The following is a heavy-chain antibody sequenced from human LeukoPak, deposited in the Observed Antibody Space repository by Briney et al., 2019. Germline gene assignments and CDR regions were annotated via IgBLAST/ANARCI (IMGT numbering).Heavy chain of an antibody. J-gene: IGHJ6*03. CDR2: IYSSGNT. D-gene: IGHD3-10*01. CDR3: ARVTYGSGNYYVYYYYMDV. Sequence: PSETLSLTCTVSGGSISSIGYFWSWLRQPAGKGLEWIGHIYSSGNTNYNPSLKSRVIISIDTSKNQFSLKVTSVTAADTAVYYCARVTYGSGNYYVYYYYMDVWGKGTTVTVSS. V-gene: IGHV4-61*09. CDR1: GGSISSIGYF.